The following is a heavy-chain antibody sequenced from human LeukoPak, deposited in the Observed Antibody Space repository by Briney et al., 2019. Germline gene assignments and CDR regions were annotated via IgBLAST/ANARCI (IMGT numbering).Heavy chain of an antibody. CDR1: GFTFSSYN. V-gene: IGHV3-30*02. CDR2: RYDGSDK. CDR3: AKQGSYCMDY. D-gene: IGHD3-10*01. J-gene: IGHJ4*02. Sequence: PGGSLRLSCAASGFTFSSYNIHWVRQAPGKGLEWIRYDGSDKYFADSVKGRLTISRDNSKNTLYLQMNSLRPEDTAVYYCAKQGSYCMDYWGQGTLVTVSS.